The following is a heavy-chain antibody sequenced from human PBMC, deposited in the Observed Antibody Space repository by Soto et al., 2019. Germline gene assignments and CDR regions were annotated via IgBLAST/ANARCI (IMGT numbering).Heavy chain of an antibody. CDR2: IIPIFGTA. J-gene: IGHJ4*02. V-gene: IGHV1-69*13. Sequence: ASVKVSCKASGGTFSSYAISWVRQAPGQGLEWMGGIIPIFGTANYAQKFQGRVTITADESTSTAYMELSSLRSEDTAVYYCARGGRGYSYGYPFYYWGQGTLVTVSS. D-gene: IGHD5-18*01. CDR1: GGTFSSYA. CDR3: ARGGRGYSYGYPFYY.